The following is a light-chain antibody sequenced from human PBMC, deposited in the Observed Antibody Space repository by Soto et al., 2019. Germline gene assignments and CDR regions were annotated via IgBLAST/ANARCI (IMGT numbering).Light chain of an antibody. Sequence: DIQMTQSPSTLSASVGDRVTITCRASQSISNWLAWYQQKPGKAPKLLIYRASSLESGVPSRFSGSGSGTEFTLTISSPQPDDFATYYCQQYNSYSPRLTCGGGTKVETK. V-gene: IGKV1-5*03. CDR3: QQYNSYSPRLT. CDR1: QSISNW. J-gene: IGKJ4*01. CDR2: RAS.